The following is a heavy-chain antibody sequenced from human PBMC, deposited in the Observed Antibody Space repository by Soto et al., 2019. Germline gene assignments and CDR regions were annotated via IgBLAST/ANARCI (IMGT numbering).Heavy chain of an antibody. V-gene: IGHV4-61*01. CDR1: GDSVTSGNYY. CDR2: IYYSGST. D-gene: IGHD2-21*02. Sequence: SETLSLTCTVSGDSVTSGNYYWSWIRQPPGKGLEWIGHIYYSGSTNYNPSLKSRVTISVDASKNQFSLKLSSVTAADTAIYYCARGPVVTPFVDYWGQGTLVTGSS. CDR3: ARGPVVTPFVDY. J-gene: IGHJ4*02.